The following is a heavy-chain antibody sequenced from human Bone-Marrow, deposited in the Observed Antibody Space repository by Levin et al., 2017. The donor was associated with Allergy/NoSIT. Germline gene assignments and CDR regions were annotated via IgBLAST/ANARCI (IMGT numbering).Heavy chain of an antibody. CDR2: VSHDGSKK. Sequence: QAGGSLRLSCAASGFTFSAYGMHWVRQAPGEGLEWVAVVSHDGSKKDYIDSVRGRFTISRDNSQNTVYLQMNSLRADDTAVYYCAKDSSYSSSWYAPESWGQGTLVTVSS. CDR3: AKDSSYSSSWYAPES. D-gene: IGHD6-13*01. CDR1: GFTFSAYG. V-gene: IGHV3-30*18. J-gene: IGHJ5*02.